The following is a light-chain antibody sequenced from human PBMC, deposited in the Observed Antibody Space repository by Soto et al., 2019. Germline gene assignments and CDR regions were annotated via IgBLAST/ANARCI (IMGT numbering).Light chain of an antibody. CDR1: SSDVGGYNY. V-gene: IGLV2-14*01. CDR3: SSYTSSSTLYV. J-gene: IGLJ1*01. CDR2: DVN. Sequence: QSALTQPASVSGSPGQSITTSCTGTSSDVGGYNYVSWYQQHPGKAPKLIIFDVNNRPSGVSDRFSGSKSGNTASLTISGLQAEDEADYYCSSYTSSSTLYVFGTGTKLTVL.